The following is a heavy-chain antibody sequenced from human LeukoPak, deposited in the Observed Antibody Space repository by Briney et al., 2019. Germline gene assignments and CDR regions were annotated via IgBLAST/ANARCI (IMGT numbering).Heavy chain of an antibody. D-gene: IGHD7-27*01. Sequence: GGSLRLSCAASGFTFSNFAIRWVRQVPGKGLEWVSSIDGSGDKTHYPDSVRGRFTVSRDNSKNTLYLQMNSLRVEDTAAYFCAKVQFNWGPIDYWGQGTPVIVSS. CDR3: AKVQFNWGPIDY. J-gene: IGHJ4*02. CDR1: GFTFSNFA. CDR2: IDGSGDKT. V-gene: IGHV3-23*01.